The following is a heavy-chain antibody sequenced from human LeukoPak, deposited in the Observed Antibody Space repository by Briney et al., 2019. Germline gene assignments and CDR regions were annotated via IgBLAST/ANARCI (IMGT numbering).Heavy chain of an antibody. V-gene: IGHV1-8*01. CDR2: MNPNSGNT. CDR3: ARALRWGYYYYYGMDV. D-gene: IGHD3-3*01. CDR1: GYTFTSYD. J-gene: IGHJ6*02. Sequence: ASVKVSCKASGYTFTSYDINGVRQATGQGLEWMGWMNPNSGNTGYAQKFQGRVTINRNTSISTAYMELSSLRSEDTAVYYCARALRWGYYYYYGMDVWGQGTTVTGSS.